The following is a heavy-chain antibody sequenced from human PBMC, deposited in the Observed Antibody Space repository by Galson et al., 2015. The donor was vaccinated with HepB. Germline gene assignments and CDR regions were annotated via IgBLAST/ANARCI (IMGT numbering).Heavy chain of an antibody. D-gene: IGHD2-15*01. J-gene: IGHJ4*02. CDR3: AREDRNAYDFFDY. CDR1: GFRFRRYT. V-gene: IGHV3-30*04. Sequence: SLRLSCAVSGFRFRRYTMHWVRQAPGKGLEWMSSISYNGDTQNYVDSVKGRFTTSRDNSKSTLYLQMNGLRPEDTAVYYCAREDRNAYDFFDYWGQGTLVSVSP. CDR2: ISYNGDTQ.